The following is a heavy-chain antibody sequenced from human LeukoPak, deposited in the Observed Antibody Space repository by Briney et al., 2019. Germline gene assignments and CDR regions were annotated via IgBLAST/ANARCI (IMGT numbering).Heavy chain of an antibody. D-gene: IGHD1-7*01. CDR1: GFTFSSYG. V-gene: IGHV3-23*01. Sequence: GGSLRLSCAASGFTFSSYGMSWVRQAPGKGLEWVSAISGSGGSTYYADSVKGRFTISRDNSKNTLYLQMNSLRAEDTAVYYCAVREEDITGTMTHTWGQGTLVTVSS. CDR2: ISGSGGST. J-gene: IGHJ5*02. CDR3: AVREEDITGTMTHT.